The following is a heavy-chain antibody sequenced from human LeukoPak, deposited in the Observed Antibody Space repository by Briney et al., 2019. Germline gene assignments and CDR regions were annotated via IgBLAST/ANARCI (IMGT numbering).Heavy chain of an antibody. D-gene: IGHD5-18*01. CDR2: IYHSGST. CDR3: ASVGVYSYGYVFDY. V-gene: IGHV4-38-2*02. CDR1: GYSISSGYY. Sequence: PSETLSLTCTVSGYSISSGYYWGWIRQPPGKGLEWIGSIYHSGSTYYNPSLKSRVTISVDTSKNQFSLKLSSVTAADTAVYYCASVGVYSYGYVFDYWGQGTLVTVSS. J-gene: IGHJ4*02.